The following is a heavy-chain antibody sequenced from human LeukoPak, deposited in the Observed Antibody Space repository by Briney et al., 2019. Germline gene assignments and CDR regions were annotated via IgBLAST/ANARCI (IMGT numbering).Heavy chain of an antibody. D-gene: IGHD3-10*01. J-gene: IGHJ4*02. Sequence: GGSLRLSCAASGFTFSSYWMSWVRQAPGKGLEWVANIKQDGSEKYYVDSVKGRFTISRDNAKNSLYLQMNSLRAEDTAVYYCAREVPYGSGSLFDYWGQGTLVTVSS. CDR2: IKQDGSEK. CDR3: AREVPYGSGSLFDY. CDR1: GFTFSSYW. V-gene: IGHV3-7*01.